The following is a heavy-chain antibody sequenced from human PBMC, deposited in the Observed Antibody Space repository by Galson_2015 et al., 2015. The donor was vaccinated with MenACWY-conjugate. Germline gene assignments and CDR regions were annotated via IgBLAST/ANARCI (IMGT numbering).Heavy chain of an antibody. Sequence: QSGAEVTKPGESLRISCTGSGSSFTRYWISWVRQMPGKGLEWMGRIDPSDSYTNYSPSFQGHVTISADKSISTAYLQWSSLKASDTAMYYCARLGYCSGGSCYSGYYYGMDVWVQGTTVTVSS. CDR3: ARLGYCSGGSCYSGYYYGMDV. J-gene: IGHJ6*02. CDR2: IDPSDSYT. D-gene: IGHD2-15*01. V-gene: IGHV5-10-1*01. CDR1: GSSFTRYW.